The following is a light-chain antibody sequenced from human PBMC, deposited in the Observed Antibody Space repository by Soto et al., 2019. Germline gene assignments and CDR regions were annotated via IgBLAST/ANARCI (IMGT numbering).Light chain of an antibody. CDR1: SSDVGGYNY. CDR3: SSYTSTISFYV. V-gene: IGLV2-14*01. Sequence: QSALTQPASVSGSPGQSITISCTGTSSDVGGYNYVSWYQQHPGKAPKLLIYDVSYRPSGVSNRFSGSKSGNMASLTISGLQAEDEAYYFCSSYTSTISFYVFGTGTKVTVL. CDR2: DVS. J-gene: IGLJ1*01.